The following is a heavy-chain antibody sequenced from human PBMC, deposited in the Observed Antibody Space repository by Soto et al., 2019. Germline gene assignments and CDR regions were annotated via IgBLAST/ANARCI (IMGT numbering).Heavy chain of an antibody. CDR1: GGSFSGYY. D-gene: IGHD6-13*01. CDR3: ARAPSWYGWFDP. Sequence: SETLSLTCAVYGGSFSGYYWSWIRQPPGKGLEWIGEINHSGSTNYNPSLKSRVTISVDTSKNQFSLKLSSVTAADTAVYYCARAPSWYGWFDPWGQGTLVTVSS. V-gene: IGHV4-34*01. J-gene: IGHJ5*02. CDR2: INHSGST.